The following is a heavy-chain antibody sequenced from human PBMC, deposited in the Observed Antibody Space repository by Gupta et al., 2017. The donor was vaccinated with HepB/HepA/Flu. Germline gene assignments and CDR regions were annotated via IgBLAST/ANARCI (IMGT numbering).Heavy chain of an antibody. CDR2: ISVYNGNT. J-gene: IGHJ6*03. V-gene: IGHV1-18*01. CDR3: ARTKDFAMVKVVTLSVRENYYYMDG. CDR1: GYTFSNHG. Sequence: QVPLVQSGDEVKKPGASVKVSCKASGYTFSNHGISWVRQVPGQGLEWMGWISVYNGNTKYAQKFQGRVSMTTDTSTNTAYMELRSLRSGDTAVYYGARTKDFAMVKVVTLSVRENYYYMDGGGKGTTVTVS. D-gene: IGHD3-3*01.